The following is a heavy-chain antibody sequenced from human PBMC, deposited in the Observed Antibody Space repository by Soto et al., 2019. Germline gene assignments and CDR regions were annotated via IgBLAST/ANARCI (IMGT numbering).Heavy chain of an antibody. Sequence: QVQLVQSGAEVKKPGASVKVSCRASGYTFTNFGVTWVRRAPGQGLEWMGWISAYTDTPNYAQQFQGRVTMTIDTSTSAAYMDLSSLTSDDTAVYYCARVIPGGEACFDPWGQGTLVTVSS. V-gene: IGHV1-18*01. CDR1: GYTFTNFG. CDR2: ISAYTDTP. CDR3: ARVIPGGEACFDP. D-gene: IGHD2-2*01. J-gene: IGHJ5*02.